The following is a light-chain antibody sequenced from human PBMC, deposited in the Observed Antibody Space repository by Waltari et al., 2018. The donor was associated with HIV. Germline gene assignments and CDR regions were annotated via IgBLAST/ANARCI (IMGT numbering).Light chain of an antibody. CDR2: RHD. CDR3: AAWDDSLSGRV. J-gene: IGLJ3*02. CDR1: SSNIGSNY. V-gene: IGLV1-47*01. Sequence: QSVLTQPPSASGTPGQRVTISCSGSSSNIGSNYVFWYQQLPGTAPKLLIYRHDQRPAGVPDRVSGSKSGTSASLAISGLRSEDEADYDCAAWDDSLSGRVVGGGTKLTVL.